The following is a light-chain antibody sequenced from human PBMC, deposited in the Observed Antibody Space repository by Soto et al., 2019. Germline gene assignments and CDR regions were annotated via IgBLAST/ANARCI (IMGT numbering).Light chain of an antibody. V-gene: IGLV2-23*01. J-gene: IGLJ3*02. CDR1: SSDVGGYNL. Sequence: QSALTQPASVSGSPGQSITISCTGTSSDVGGYNLVSWYQQHPGKAPKLMIYEGTKRPSGVSNRFSGSKSGNTASLTISGLQAEDEADYYCCSYAGSSTGVFGGGTKVTVL. CDR2: EGT. CDR3: CSYAGSSTGV.